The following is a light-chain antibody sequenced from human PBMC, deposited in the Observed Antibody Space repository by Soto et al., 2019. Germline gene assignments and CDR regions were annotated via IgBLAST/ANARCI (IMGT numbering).Light chain of an antibody. CDR2: EVS. V-gene: IGKV2-30*02. CDR3: MQGTHWPWT. J-gene: IGKJ1*01. CDR1: QSLIHSDGSTY. Sequence: DVVMTQSPLSLPVTLGQPASISCTCSQSLIHSDGSTYLSWFQQRPGQSPRRLIYEVSDRDSGVPDRFSGSGSGTDFTLKISRVEAEDVGVYYCMQGTHWPWTFGQGTEVEIK.